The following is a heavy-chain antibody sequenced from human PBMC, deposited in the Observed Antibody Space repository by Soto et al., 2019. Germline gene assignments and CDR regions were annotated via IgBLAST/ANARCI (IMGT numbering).Heavy chain of an antibody. D-gene: IGHD3-22*01. V-gene: IGHV5-10-1*01. CDR1: GYSFINYW. Sequence: PGESLKISCKGSGYSFINYWINWVRQMPDKGLEWMGRIDPRDSYTNYSPSFQGHVTISIDKSINTAYLQWSSLKASDTAIYYCARPCYATSGCFDYWGQGILVTVSS. CDR2: IDPRDSYT. CDR3: ARPCYATSGCFDY. J-gene: IGHJ4*02.